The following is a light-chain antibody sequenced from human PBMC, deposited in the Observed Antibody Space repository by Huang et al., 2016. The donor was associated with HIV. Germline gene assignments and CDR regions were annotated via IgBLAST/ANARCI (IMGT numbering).Light chain of an antibody. Sequence: EIEMTQSPATLSVSPGERATLSCRASHSVDSDLAWYQQKPGQATRLLIYDASTRATGISAKFNGTWSGTEFSLSITNLQSEDFAVYYCQQYNDWPPLTFGGGTKVEI. CDR2: DAS. V-gene: IGKV3-15*01. J-gene: IGKJ4*01. CDR1: HSVDSD. CDR3: QQYNDWPPLT.